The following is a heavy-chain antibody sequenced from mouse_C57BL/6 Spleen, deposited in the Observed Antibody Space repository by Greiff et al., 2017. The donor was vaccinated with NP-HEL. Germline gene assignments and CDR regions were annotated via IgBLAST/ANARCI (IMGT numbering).Heavy chain of an antibody. Sequence: QVQLQQPGAELVKPGASVKLSCKASGYTFTSYWMHWVKQRPGQGLEWIGMIHPNSGSTNYNEKFKSKATLTVDKPSSTAYMQLSSLTSEDSAVYYCARGGTAQAFYAMDYWGQGTSVTVSS. D-gene: IGHD3-2*02. CDR1: GYTFTSYW. V-gene: IGHV1-64*01. CDR2: IHPNSGST. CDR3: ARGGTAQAFYAMDY. J-gene: IGHJ4*01.